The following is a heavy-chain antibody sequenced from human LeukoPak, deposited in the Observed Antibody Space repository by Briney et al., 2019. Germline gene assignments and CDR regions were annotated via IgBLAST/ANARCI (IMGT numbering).Heavy chain of an antibody. V-gene: IGHV3-7*01. D-gene: IGHD2-15*01. Sequence: GGSLRLSCAASGFTFNYYWMSWVRQAPGKGLEWLAYLKPDGSDKYYVDSVKGRFTISRDNAKNSLYLQMNSLRAEDTAVYYCAREDMWAFDIWGQGTMVTVSS. J-gene: IGHJ3*02. CDR3: AREDMWAFDI. CDR1: GFTFNYYW. CDR2: LKPDGSDK.